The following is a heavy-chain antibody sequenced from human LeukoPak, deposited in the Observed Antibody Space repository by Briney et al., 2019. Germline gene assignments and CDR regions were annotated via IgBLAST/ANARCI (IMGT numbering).Heavy chain of an antibody. CDR3: ARHPVTIFGVVTNFDY. CDR2: IYYSGST. J-gene: IGHJ4*02. D-gene: IGHD3-3*01. CDR1: GGSFSTYY. V-gene: IGHV4-34*01. Sequence: ASETLSLTCAVYGGSFSTYYWTWIRQPPGKGLEWIGSIYYSGSTYYNPSLKSRVTISVDTSKNQFSLKLSSVTAADTAVYYCARHPVTIFGVVTNFDYWGQGTLVTVSS.